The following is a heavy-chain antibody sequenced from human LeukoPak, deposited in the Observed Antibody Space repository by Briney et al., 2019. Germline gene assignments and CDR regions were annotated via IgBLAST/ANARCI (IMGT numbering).Heavy chain of an antibody. CDR1: GGSISDYY. Sequence: SETLSLTCTISGGSISDYYWSWIRQPPGKGLEWIGEINHSGSTNYNPSLKSRVTISVDTSKNQFSLKLSSVAAADTAVYYCARGVAFDPWGQGTLVTVSS. V-gene: IGHV4-34*01. J-gene: IGHJ5*02. D-gene: IGHD2-15*01. CDR2: INHSGST. CDR3: ARGVAFDP.